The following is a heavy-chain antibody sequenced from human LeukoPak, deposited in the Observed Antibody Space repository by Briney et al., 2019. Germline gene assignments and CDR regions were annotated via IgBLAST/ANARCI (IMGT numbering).Heavy chain of an antibody. V-gene: IGHV4-34*01. CDR1: GGSFSGYY. D-gene: IGHD5-18*01. Sequence: SETLSLTCALYGGSFSGYYWSWIRQPPGKGLEWIGEINHSGSTNYNPSLKGRVTISVDTSKNQFSLKLSSVTAADTAVYYCARGGYSYHYWGRGTLVTVSS. J-gene: IGHJ4*02. CDR3: ARGGYSYHY. CDR2: INHSGST.